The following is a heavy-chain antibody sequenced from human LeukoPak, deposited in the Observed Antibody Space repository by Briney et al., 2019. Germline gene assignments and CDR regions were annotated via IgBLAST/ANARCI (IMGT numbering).Heavy chain of an antibody. Sequence: GGSLRLSCVASGFTFGRYKMHWARQGPGKGLVWVSRLNSDGSGTTYADSVKGRFTISRDNAKNTLYLQMNSLRAEDTAVYYCARAKYYYGSGSYYDAFDIWGQGTMVTVSS. V-gene: IGHV3-74*01. CDR3: ARAKYYYGSGSYYDAFDI. D-gene: IGHD3-10*01. CDR1: GFTFGRYK. CDR2: LNSDGSGT. J-gene: IGHJ3*02.